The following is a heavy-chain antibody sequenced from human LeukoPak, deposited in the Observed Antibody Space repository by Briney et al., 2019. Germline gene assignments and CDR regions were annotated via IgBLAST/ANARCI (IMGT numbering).Heavy chain of an antibody. CDR1: GFTFTNYA. CDR3: AKALYGDYGRFDY. V-gene: IGHV3-23*01. D-gene: IGHD4-17*01. CDR2: ISGSGART. J-gene: IGHJ4*02. Sequence: SGGSLRLSCAASGFTFTNYAMSWVRQAPGKGLEWVSAISGSGARTYYADSVKGRFTVSRDNSKNTVYLQMNSLRAEDRAVYYCAKALYGDYGRFDYWGQGTLVTVSS.